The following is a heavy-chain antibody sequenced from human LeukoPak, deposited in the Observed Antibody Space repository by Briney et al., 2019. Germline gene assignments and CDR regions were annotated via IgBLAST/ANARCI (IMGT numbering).Heavy chain of an antibody. CDR3: ARGLRSRDAFDI. Sequence: PGGSLRLSCAASGFTFSSYGMHWVRQAPGKGLEWVAVISYDGSNKYYADSVKGRFTISRDNSKNTLYLQMNSLRAEDTAVYYCARGLRSRDAFDIWGQGTMVTVSS. V-gene: IGHV3-30*03. D-gene: IGHD5-12*01. CDR1: GFTFSSYG. CDR2: ISYDGSNK. J-gene: IGHJ3*02.